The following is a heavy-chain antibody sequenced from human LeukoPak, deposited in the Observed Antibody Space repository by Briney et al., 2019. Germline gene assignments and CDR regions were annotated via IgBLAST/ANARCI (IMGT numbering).Heavy chain of an antibody. CDR2: INPKTGGA. J-gene: IGHJ6*03. CDR1: GYSFTGHF. D-gene: IGHD6-6*01. Sequence: GASVKVSCKASGYSFTGHFIHWLRQAPGQGPEWMGRINPKTGGAYYEQKFQGRVTMTRDTSIDTAYMEVTRLRSDDTAVYYCARIAARDYYYYYYMDVWGKGTTVTVSS. CDR3: ARIAARDYYYYYYMDV. V-gene: IGHV1-2*06.